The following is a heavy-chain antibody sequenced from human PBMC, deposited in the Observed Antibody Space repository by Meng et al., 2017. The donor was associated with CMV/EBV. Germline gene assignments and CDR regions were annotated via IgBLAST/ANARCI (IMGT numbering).Heavy chain of an antibody. CDR3: AKPHACGYSGYDCPYGMDV. CDR1: GGSISSYY. V-gene: IGHV4-59*01. D-gene: IGHD5-12*01. CDR2: IYYSGST. J-gene: IGHJ6*02. Sequence: GSLRLSCTVSGGSISSYYWSWIRQPPGKGLEWIGYIYYSGSTNYNPSLKSRVTISVDTSKNQFSLKLSSVTAADTAVYYCAKPHACGYSGYDCPYGMDVWGQGTTVTVSS.